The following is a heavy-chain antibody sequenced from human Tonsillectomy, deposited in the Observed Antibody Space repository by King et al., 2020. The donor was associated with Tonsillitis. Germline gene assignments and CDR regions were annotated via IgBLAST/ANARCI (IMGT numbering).Heavy chain of an antibody. D-gene: IGHD6-19*01. J-gene: IGHJ4*02. Sequence: EVQLVEAGGGLAQPGGALRLSCAASGFTFSSYSMNWFRQAPGKGLEWVSYISSSSSGIYYADSVQGRFTSSRDNAKNSLYLQMNSLRAEDTAVYYCARAAVAGNNHFDYWGQGTLVTVSS. CDR2: ISSSSSGI. CDR3: ARAAVAGNNHFDY. V-gene: IGHV3-48*01. CDR1: GFTFSSYS.